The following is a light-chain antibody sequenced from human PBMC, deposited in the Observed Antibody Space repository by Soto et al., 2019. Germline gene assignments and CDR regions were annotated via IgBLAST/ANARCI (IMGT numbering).Light chain of an antibody. Sequence: DIQMTQSPSTMSASVGDGVTITCRASQNISVWLAWYQQRPGKAPKFLIYEASSLETGVPSRFSVSGAGTEFTLTIRSLQPDDFANYDCQQYDSSSPTFGQGNKLEIK. CDR3: QQYDSSSPT. V-gene: IGKV1-5*01. J-gene: IGKJ2*01. CDR1: QNISVW. CDR2: EAS.